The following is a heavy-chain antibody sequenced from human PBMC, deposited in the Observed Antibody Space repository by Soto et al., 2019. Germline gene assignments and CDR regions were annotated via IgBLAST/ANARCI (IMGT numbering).Heavy chain of an antibody. Sequence: GGSLTLSCADSGFTFSSYAMHWVRQAPGKGLEWVAVISYDGSNKYYADSVKGRFTISRDNSKNTLYLQMNSLRAEDSAVYYCAREAGGRPRGAFDIWGQGTMVTVSS. V-gene: IGHV3-30*04. J-gene: IGHJ3*02. CDR1: GFTFSSYA. CDR2: ISYDGSNK. CDR3: AREAGGRPRGAFDI. D-gene: IGHD3-16*01.